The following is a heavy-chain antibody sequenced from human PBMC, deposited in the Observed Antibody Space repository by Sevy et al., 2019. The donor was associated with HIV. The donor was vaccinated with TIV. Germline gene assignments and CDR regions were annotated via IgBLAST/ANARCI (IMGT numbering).Heavy chain of an antibody. CDR2: ISSSSSTI. J-gene: IGHJ3*02. D-gene: IGHD3-10*01. CDR3: ARDSPITMVRGPPGAFDI. Sequence: GGSLRLSCAASGFTFSSYSMNWVRQAPGKGLEWVSYISSSSSTIYYVDSVKGRFTISRDNAKNSLYLQMNSLRDEDTAVYYCARDSPITMVRGPPGAFDIWGQGTMVTVSS. V-gene: IGHV3-48*02. CDR1: GFTFSSYS.